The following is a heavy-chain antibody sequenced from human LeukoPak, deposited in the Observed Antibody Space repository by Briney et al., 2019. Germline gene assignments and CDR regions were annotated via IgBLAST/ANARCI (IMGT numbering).Heavy chain of an antibody. J-gene: IGHJ4*02. CDR2: IYTSGST. CDR1: GGSISSYY. CDR3: ARVGDYCDSSGYKTAVFDY. Sequence: SETLSLTCTVSGGSISSYYWSWIRQPAGKGLEWIGRIYTSGSTNYNPSLKSRVTMSVDTSKNQFSLKLSSVTAADPAVYYCARVGDYCDSSGYKTAVFDYWGQGTLVTVSS. V-gene: IGHV4-4*07. D-gene: IGHD3-22*01.